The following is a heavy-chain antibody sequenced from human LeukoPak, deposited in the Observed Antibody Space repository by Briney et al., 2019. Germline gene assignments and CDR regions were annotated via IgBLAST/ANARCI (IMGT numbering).Heavy chain of an antibody. Sequence: GGSLGLSCTASGFTFSGAWMTWVRQAPGKGLEWVANIREDGTEKNYVDSVKGRFTISRDNAKNSLFLQMSNLRDDDTAIYYCARHVGISFWGQGTLVTVSS. CDR3: ARHVGISF. D-gene: IGHD7-27*01. V-gene: IGHV3-7*01. CDR1: GFTFSGAW. J-gene: IGHJ4*02. CDR2: IREDGTEK.